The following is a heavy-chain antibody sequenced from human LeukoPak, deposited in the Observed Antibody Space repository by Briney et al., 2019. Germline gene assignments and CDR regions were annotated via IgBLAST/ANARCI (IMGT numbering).Heavy chain of an antibody. D-gene: IGHD3-3*01. Sequence: GGPLRLSCAASGFTFSSHWMSWVRQAPGKGLEWVAHIKQDESEKYYVDSVKGRFTISRDNAKNSLYLQMNSLRAEDTAIYYCAREVTISGVVITGDYWGQGTLVTVSS. CDR3: AREVTISGVVITGDY. CDR2: IKQDESEK. V-gene: IGHV3-7*01. J-gene: IGHJ4*02. CDR1: GFTFSSHW.